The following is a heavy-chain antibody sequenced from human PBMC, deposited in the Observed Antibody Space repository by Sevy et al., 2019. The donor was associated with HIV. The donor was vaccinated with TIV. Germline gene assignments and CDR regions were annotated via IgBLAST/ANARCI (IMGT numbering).Heavy chain of an antibody. J-gene: IGHJ4*02. CDR2: IKSNTDGGKT. V-gene: IGHV3-15*01. Sequence: GGSLRLSCAASGFTFNNAWMSWVRQAPGKGLEWVGRIKSNTDGGKTDYAAPVKGRFTISRDDSKNTLYLQMNSLKTEDTAMYYCTTAPSGIHDYGDYGSSNFDYWGQGTLVTVSS. CDR1: GFTFNNAW. CDR3: TTAPSGIHDYGDYGSSNFDY. D-gene: IGHD4-17*01.